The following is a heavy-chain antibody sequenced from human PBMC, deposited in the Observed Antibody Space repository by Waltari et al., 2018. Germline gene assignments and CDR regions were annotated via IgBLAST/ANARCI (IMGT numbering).Heavy chain of an antibody. CDR3: ARDPHYSNFDY. V-gene: IGHV3-7*01. D-gene: IGHD4-4*01. Sequence: EVHLVEYGGGLVKHGGSLRLSCAASGFTFSTYWMTWVRQAPGKGLEWLANIKGDGSQKNYVDSVKGRFTISRDTANNSLYLQMNSLRAEDTAVYYCARDPHYSNFDYWGQGTLVTISS. CDR1: GFTFSTYW. J-gene: IGHJ4*02. CDR2: IKGDGSQK.